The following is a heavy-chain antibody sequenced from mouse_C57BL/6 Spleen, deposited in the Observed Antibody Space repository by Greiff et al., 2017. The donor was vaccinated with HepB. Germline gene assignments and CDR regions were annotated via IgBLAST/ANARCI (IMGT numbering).Heavy chain of an antibody. V-gene: IGHV1-62-2*01. CDR1: GYTFTEYT. Sequence: QVQLQQSGAELVKPGASVKLSCKASGYTFTEYTIHWVKQRSGQGLEWIGWFYPGSGSIKYNEKFKDKATLTADKSSSTVYMELSRLTSEDSAVYFCARHEALYDYDNHYFDYWGQGTTLTVSS. CDR3: ARHEALYDYDNHYFDY. J-gene: IGHJ2*01. D-gene: IGHD2-4*01. CDR2: FYPGSGSI.